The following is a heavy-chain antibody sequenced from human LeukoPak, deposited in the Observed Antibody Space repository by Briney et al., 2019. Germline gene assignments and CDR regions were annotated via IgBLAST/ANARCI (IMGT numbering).Heavy chain of an antibody. J-gene: IGHJ4*02. D-gene: IGHD6-13*01. CDR2: ISWNSASV. CDR3: AKDYGYSSSWYDY. CDR1: GFTFDDYG. V-gene: IGHV3-9*01. Sequence: GGSQRLSCEASGFTFDDYGMHWVRQAPGKGLEWVSTISWNSASVGYVDSVKGRFTISRDNAKKTLYLQMNSLRPEDTALYYCAKDYGYSSSWYDYWGQGTLVTVSS.